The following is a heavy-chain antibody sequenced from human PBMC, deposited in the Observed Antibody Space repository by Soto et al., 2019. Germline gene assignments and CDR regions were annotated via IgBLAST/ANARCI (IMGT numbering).Heavy chain of an antibody. V-gene: IGHV3-23*01. CDR3: ARGSAYSDCDLEY. Sequence: EVQLLESGGDLIQPGGSLRLSCAASGFTFSSYAMTWVRQAPGKGLEWVSGVSGTGGNAYYADSVKGRFTISRDKSTNTRYLHMNGLRAEDTAVYYCARGSAYSDCDLEYWGQGTLGTVSS. CDR1: GFTFSSYA. CDR2: VSGTGGNA. D-gene: IGHD2-21*02. J-gene: IGHJ4*02.